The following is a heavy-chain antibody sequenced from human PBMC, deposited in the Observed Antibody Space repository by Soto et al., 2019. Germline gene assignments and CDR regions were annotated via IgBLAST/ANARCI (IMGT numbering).Heavy chain of an antibody. V-gene: IGHV4-39*01. J-gene: IGHJ4*02. CDR1: GGSISSSSYY. D-gene: IGHD3-3*01. CDR3: ARRYDFWSGYFGY. Sequence: SETLSLTCTVSGGSISSSSYYWGWIRQPPGKGLEWIGSIYYSGSTYYNPSLKSRVTISVDTSKNQFSLKLSSVTAADTAVYYCARRYDFWSGYFGYWGQGTLVTVS. CDR2: IYYSGST.